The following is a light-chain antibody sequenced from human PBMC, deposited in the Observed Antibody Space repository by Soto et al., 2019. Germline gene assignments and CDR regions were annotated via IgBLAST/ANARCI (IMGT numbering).Light chain of an antibody. J-gene: IGKJ1*01. Sequence: EIFMTQSPATLSVSPGESATLSGRASQSVSSNLARYQQKPGQAPRLLIYGASTRATGIPARFSGSGSGTEFTLTISSLQSEDFAVYYCQQYNNWPRTFGQGTKV. V-gene: IGKV3-15*01. CDR1: QSVSSN. CDR3: QQYNNWPRT. CDR2: GAS.